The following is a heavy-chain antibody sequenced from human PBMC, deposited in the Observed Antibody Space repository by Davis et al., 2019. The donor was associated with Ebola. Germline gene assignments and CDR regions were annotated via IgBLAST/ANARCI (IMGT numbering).Heavy chain of an antibody. CDR2: ISNNGDTT. Sequence: GESLKISCVASGFIFSNYAMHWVRQSPGKGLEYVSVISNNGDTTYYANSVKGRFTISRDNSKNTLYLQMGSLRAEDMAVYYCAREGGTTYFYGSGAYYYGMDVWGQGTTVTVSS. V-gene: IGHV3-64*01. J-gene: IGHJ6*02. D-gene: IGHD3-10*01. CDR1: GFIFSNYA. CDR3: AREGGTTYFYGSGAYYYGMDV.